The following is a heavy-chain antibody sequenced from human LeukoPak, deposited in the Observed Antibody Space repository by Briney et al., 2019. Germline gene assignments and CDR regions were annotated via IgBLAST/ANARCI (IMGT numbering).Heavy chain of an antibody. CDR1: GFTFSSYS. V-gene: IGHV3-48*01. D-gene: IGHD3-3*01. Sequence: PGGSLRLSCAASGFTFSSYSMNWIRQAPGKGLEWVSYISSSSSTIYYADSVKGRFTISRDNAKNSLYLQMNSLRAEDTAVYYCARGGMNLITIFGVVIGDWGQGTLVTVSS. CDR2: ISSSSSTI. CDR3: ARGGMNLITIFGVVIGD. J-gene: IGHJ4*02.